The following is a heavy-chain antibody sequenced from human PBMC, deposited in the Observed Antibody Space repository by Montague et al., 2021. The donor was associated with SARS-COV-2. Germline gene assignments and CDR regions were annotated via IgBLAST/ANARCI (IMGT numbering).Heavy chain of an antibody. J-gene: IGHJ6*02. V-gene: IGHV3-7*03. Sequence: SLRLSCAASGFTFSSYWMSWVRQAPEKGLEWVANIKQDGSEKYYVDSVKGRFTISRDNAKNSLYLQMNSLRAEDTAVYYCARDLGAVVVAAIKYYYYGMDVWGQGTTVTVSS. CDR3: ARDLGAVVVAAIKYYYYGMDV. CDR2: IKQDGSEK. D-gene: IGHD2-15*01. CDR1: GFTFSSYW.